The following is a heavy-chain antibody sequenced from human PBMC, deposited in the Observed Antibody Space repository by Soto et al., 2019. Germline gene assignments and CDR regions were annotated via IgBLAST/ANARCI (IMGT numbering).Heavy chain of an antibody. V-gene: IGHV3-7*03. CDR2: IKQDGSEK. CDR3: ARGPPYYYYYGMDV. Sequence: GGSLRLSCAASGFTFSSYWMSWVRQAPGKGLEWVANIKQDGSEKYYVDSVKGRFTISRDNAKNSLYLQMNSLRAEDTAVYYCARGPPYYYYYGMDVWGQGTTVTV. J-gene: IGHJ6*02. CDR1: GFTFSSYW.